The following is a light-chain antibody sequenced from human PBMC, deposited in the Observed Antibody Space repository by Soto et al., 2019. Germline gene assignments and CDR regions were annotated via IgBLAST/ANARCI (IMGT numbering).Light chain of an antibody. V-gene: IGLV1-40*01. CDR2: VNK. CDR1: ISNIGAGYD. J-gene: IGLJ1*01. CDR3: QSYDSSLSGYV. Sequence: QSVLTQPPSVSGAPGQRVTISCTWSISNIGAGYDVHWYQQLPGTAPKLLIYVNKNRPSGVPDRFSGSKSATSASLAITGLQAEDEADYYCQSYDSSLSGYVFGTGTKVTVL.